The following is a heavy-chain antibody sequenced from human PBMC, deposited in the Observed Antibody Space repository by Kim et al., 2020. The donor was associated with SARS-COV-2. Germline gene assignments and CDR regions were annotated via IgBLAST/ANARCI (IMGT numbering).Heavy chain of an antibody. D-gene: IGHD2-15*01. CDR1: GDSVSSNSAA. Sequence: SQTLSLTCAISGDSVSSNSAAWNWIRQSPSRGLEWLGRTYYRSKWYNDYAVSVKSRITINPDTSKKEFSLQLNSVTPEDTAVYYCARDPLFRSAYYYYGMDVWGQGTTVTVSS. CDR2: TYYRSKWYN. J-gene: IGHJ6*02. CDR3: ARDPLFRSAYYYYGMDV. V-gene: IGHV6-1*01.